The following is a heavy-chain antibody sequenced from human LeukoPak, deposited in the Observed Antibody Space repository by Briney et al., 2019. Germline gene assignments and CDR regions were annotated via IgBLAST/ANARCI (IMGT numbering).Heavy chain of an antibody. CDR2: ISGSGGTT. CDR1: GFAFSSYA. CDR3: ARGSDFVWGSYRPYFDY. J-gene: IGHJ4*02. Sequence: GGSLRLSCAAPGFAFSSYAMNWVRQAPGKGLEWVSGISGSGGTTCYADSVKGRFTISRDNAKNSLYLQMNSLRAEDTAVYYCARGSDFVWGSYRPYFDYWGQGTLVTVSS. V-gene: IGHV3-23*01. D-gene: IGHD3-16*02.